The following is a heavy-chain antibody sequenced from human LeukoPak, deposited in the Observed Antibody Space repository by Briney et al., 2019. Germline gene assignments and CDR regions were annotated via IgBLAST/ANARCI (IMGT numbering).Heavy chain of an antibody. V-gene: IGHV6-1*01. J-gene: IGHJ4*02. D-gene: IGHD6-19*01. CDR2: TYYRSKWYN. Sequence: SQTLSLTCAISGDSVSSNSAAWNWIRQSPSRGLEWLGRTYYRSKWYNDYAVSVKNRITINPDTSKNQFSLQLNSVTPEDTAVYYCARDHGGGIAVAGTERAYYFDYWGQGTLVTVSS. CDR1: GDSVSSNSAA. CDR3: ARDHGGGIAVAGTERAYYFDY.